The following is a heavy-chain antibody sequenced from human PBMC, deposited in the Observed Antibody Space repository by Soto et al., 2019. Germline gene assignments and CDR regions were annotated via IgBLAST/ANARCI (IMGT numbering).Heavy chain of an antibody. Sequence: QVQLVQSGAEEKKPGASVKVSCKASGYTFTSYAMHWVRQAPGQRLEWMGWINAGNGNTKYSQKFQGRVTITRDTSASTAYMELSSLRSEDTAVYYCARDVRRSEIVLVPAAFPWYFDLWGRGTLVTVSS. CDR2: INAGNGNT. CDR3: ARDVRRSEIVLVPAAFPWYFDL. J-gene: IGHJ2*01. V-gene: IGHV1-3*05. CDR1: GYTFTSYA. D-gene: IGHD2-2*01.